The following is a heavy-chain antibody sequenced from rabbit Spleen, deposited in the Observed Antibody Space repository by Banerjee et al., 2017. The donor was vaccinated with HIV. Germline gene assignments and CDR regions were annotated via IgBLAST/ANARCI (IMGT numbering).Heavy chain of an antibody. J-gene: IGHJ6*01. Sequence: QQLEESGGGLVKPEGSLTLTCKASGFSFSDRDVMCWVRQAPGKGLEWIGYIDPLFGSAYYASWVNGRFSISRENTQNTVSLQLNSLTAADTATYFCARGGGLWGPGTLVTVS. V-gene: IGHV1S7*01. CDR2: IDPLFGSA. CDR3: ARGGGL. CDR1: GFSFSDRDV.